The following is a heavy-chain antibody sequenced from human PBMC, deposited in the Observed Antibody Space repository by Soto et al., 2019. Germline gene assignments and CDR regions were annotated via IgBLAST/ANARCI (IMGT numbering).Heavy chain of an antibody. J-gene: IGHJ3*02. Sequence: SETLSLTCTVSGGSISSSSYYWGWVRQPPGKGLEWIGSIYYSGSTYYNPSLKSRVTISVDTSKNQFSLKLSSVTAADTAVYYCARQSAITVAGPRPSAFDIWAQGTMVTVSS. CDR3: ARQSAITVAGPRPSAFDI. V-gene: IGHV4-39*01. D-gene: IGHD6-19*01. CDR2: IYYSGST. CDR1: GGSISSSSYY.